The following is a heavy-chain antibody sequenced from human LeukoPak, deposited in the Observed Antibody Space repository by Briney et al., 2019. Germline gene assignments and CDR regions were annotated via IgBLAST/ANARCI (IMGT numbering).Heavy chain of an antibody. Sequence: PSETLSLTCTVSGGSISSSSYYWGWIRQPPGKGLEWIGSIYYSGSTYYNPSLKSRVTISVDTSKNQFSLKLSSVTAADTAVYYCARHESTRIAAREGFDLWGQGTLVTVSS. D-gene: IGHD6-13*01. J-gene: IGHJ5*02. V-gene: IGHV4-39*01. CDR2: IYYSGST. CDR1: GGSISSSSYY. CDR3: ARHESTRIAAREGFDL.